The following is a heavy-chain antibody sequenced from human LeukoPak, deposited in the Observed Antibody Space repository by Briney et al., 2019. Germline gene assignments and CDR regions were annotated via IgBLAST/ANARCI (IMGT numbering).Heavy chain of an antibody. J-gene: IGHJ3*02. CDR3: ARADIVGTILTDAFHI. D-gene: IGHD5-12*01. CDR1: GYTSTGYY. V-gene: IGHV1-2*02. Sequence: ASVKVSCKASGYTSTGYYMHRVRQAPGQGLEWMGWINPNSGGTNYAQKFQGRVTMTRDTSISTAYMDLSRLRSDDTAVYYCARADIVGTILTDAFHIWGQGTRVTVSS. CDR2: INPNSGGT.